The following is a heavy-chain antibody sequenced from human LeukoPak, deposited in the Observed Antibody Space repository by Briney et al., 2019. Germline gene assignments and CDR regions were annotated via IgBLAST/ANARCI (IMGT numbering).Heavy chain of an antibody. D-gene: IGHD3-10*01. Sequence: GESLKISCKGSGYSFTSYWIGWVRQMPGKGLEWMGIIYPGDSDTRYSPSFQGQVTISADKSISTAYLQWSSLKASDTAMYSCARPVLGGGPAPTSLRDLGYFDYWGQGTLVTVSP. J-gene: IGHJ4*02. V-gene: IGHV5-51*01. CDR3: ARPVLGGGPAPTSLRDLGYFDY. CDR1: GYSFTSYW. CDR2: IYPGDSDT.